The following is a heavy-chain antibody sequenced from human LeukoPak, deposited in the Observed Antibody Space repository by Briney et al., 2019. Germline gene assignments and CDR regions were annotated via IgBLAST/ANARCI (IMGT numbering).Heavy chain of an antibody. CDR2: IWFDGSNK. V-gene: IGHV3-33*06. Sequence: GRSLRLSCAASGFTFSSYGMHWVRQAPGKGLEWVAVIWFDGSNKYCADSVKGRFTISRDNSKNTLYLQMKSLRAEDTAVYYCAKDSGVLWFGESDQLSFDYWGQGTLVTVSS. CDR3: AKDSGVLWFGESDQLSFDY. J-gene: IGHJ4*02. CDR1: GFTFSSYG. D-gene: IGHD3-10*01.